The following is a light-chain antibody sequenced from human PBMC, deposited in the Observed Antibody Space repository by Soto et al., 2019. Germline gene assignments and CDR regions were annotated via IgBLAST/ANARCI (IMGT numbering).Light chain of an antibody. V-gene: IGKV3D-15*01. CDR2: GAS. CDR1: QSVSSK. Sequence: EIVMTQSPATLSVSPGERVTLSCRASQSVSSKLAWYQQKPGQAPRLLIYGASTRATGIPARFSGSGSGTEFTLTISSLQSEDFAVYYCQQYNGWPWTFGQGTKVEIK. J-gene: IGKJ1*01. CDR3: QQYNGWPWT.